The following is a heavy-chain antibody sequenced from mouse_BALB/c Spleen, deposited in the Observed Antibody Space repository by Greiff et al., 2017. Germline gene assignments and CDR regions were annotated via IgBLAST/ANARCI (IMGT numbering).Heavy chain of an antibody. CDR2: ISSGGGST. J-gene: IGHJ1*01. Sequence: EVKLVESGGGLVKPGGSLKLSCAASGFAFSSYDMSWVRQTPEKRLEWVAYISSGGGSTYYPDTVKGRFTISRDNAKNTLYLQMSSLKSEDTAMYYCARHGRGYHWYFDVWGAGTTVTVSA. CDR1: GFAFSSYD. D-gene: IGHD2-14*01. V-gene: IGHV5-12-1*01. CDR3: ARHGRGYHWYFDV.